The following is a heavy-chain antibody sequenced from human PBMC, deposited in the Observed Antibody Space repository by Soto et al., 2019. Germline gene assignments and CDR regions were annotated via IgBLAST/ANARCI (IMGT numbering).Heavy chain of an antibody. CDR1: GFTFSSYD. D-gene: IGHD1-26*01. V-gene: IGHV3-13*01. CDR3: ARWGGLLTYSYGMPV. Sequence: GGSLRLSCAASGFTFSSYDMHWVRQATGKGLEWVSAIGTAGDTYYPGSVKGRFTISRENAKNSLYLQMNSLRAGDTAVYYCARWGGLLTYSYGMPVWGQGITGSGSS. CDR2: IGTAGDT. J-gene: IGHJ6*02.